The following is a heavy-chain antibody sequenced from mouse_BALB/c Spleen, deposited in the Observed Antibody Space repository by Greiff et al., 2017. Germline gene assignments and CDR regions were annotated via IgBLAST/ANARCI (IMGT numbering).Heavy chain of an antibody. CDR2: INPSSGYT. CDR3: AREPYYGNYFDY. Sequence: VQLQQSGAELARPGASVKMSCKASGYTFTSYTMHWVKQRPGQGLEWIGYINPSSGYTNYNQKFKDKATLTADKSSSTAYMQLSSLTSGDSAVYYCAREPYYGNYFDYWGQGTTLTVSS. J-gene: IGHJ2*01. V-gene: IGHV1-4*01. D-gene: IGHD2-1*01. CDR1: GYTFTSYT.